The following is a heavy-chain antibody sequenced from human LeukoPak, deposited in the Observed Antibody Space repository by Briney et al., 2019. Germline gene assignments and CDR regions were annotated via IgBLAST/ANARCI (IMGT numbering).Heavy chain of an antibody. D-gene: IGHD6-13*01. CDR1: GFTFSTYW. CDR2: INRDASSI. J-gene: IGHJ6*03. V-gene: IGHV3-74*01. CDR3: AMGGVAAAGTLYYYMDV. Sequence: GGSLRLSCAASGFTFSTYWMHWVRQAPGKGLVWVSRINRDASSIAYADSVQGRFTISRDNAKNSLYLQMNSLRAEDTAVYYCAMGGVAAAGTLYYYMDVWGKGTTVTVSS.